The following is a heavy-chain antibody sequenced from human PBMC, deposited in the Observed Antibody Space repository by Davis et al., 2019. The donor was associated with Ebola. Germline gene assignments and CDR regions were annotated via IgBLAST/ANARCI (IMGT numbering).Heavy chain of an antibody. CDR2: TNAANGNT. D-gene: IGHD6-13*01. J-gene: IGHJ4*02. Sequence: ASAKVSSNASAYTITTYAMHSLPHPPRQRLQSMRSTNAANGNTKYSQKFQGRVTITRDTSASTAYMELSSLRSEDTAVYYCARGGSWYSFDYWGQGTLVTVSS. V-gene: IGHV1-3*01. CDR3: ARGGSWYSFDY. CDR1: AYTITTYA.